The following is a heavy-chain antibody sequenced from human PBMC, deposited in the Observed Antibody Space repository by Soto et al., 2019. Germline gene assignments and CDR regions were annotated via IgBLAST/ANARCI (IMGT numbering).Heavy chain of an antibody. CDR1: GDSVSSNSAA. V-gene: IGHV6-1*01. CDR3: ARGVHLVLVAATGWLDP. Sequence: SQTLSLTCAISGDSVSSNSAAWNWIRQSPSRGLEWLGRTYYRSKWYNDYAVSVKSRITINPDTSKNQFSLQLNSVTPEDTAVYYCARGVHLVLVAATGWLDPWGQGTLVTVYS. CDR2: TYYRSKWYN. D-gene: IGHD2-15*01. J-gene: IGHJ5*02.